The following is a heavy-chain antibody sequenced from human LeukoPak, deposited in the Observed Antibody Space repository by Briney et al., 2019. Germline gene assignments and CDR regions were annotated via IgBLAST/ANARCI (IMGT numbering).Heavy chain of an antibody. CDR2: ISSSSSTI. D-gene: IGHD3-9*01. CDR3: ARLTRYAGGP. V-gene: IGHV3-48*04. J-gene: IGHJ5*02. Sequence: GGSLSLSCAASGFTFSSYTMNWVRQAPGKGLEWVSYISSSSSTIYYADSVKGRFTVSRDNAKNSLYLQMNSLRAEDTAVYYCARLTRYAGGPWGQGTLVIVSS. CDR1: GFTFSSYT.